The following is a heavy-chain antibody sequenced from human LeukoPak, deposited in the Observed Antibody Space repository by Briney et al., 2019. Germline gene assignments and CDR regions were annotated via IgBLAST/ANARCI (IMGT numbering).Heavy chain of an antibody. D-gene: IGHD5-12*01. Sequence: GGPLRLSCAASGFTFSSYEMNWVRQAPGKGLEWVSYISSSGRTIYYAESVKGRFTISRDNAKNSLYLQMNSLRAEDTAVYYCARVASRGQEDYWGQGTLVTVSS. J-gene: IGHJ4*02. CDR3: ARVASRGQEDY. V-gene: IGHV3-48*03. CDR2: ISSSGRTI. CDR1: GFTFSSYE.